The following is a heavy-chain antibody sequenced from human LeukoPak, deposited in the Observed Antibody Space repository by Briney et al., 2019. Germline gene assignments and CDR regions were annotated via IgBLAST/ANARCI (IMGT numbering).Heavy chain of an antibody. CDR3: ARLSNWNYAEGSNTIDY. V-gene: IGHV3-21*01. CDR1: GFTFSRYS. Sequence: GGSLRLSCAASGFTFSRYSMNWVRQAPGKGLEWVSSISSSSSYIYYADSVKGRFTISRDNAKNSLYLQMNSLRAEDTAVYYCARLSNWNYAEGSNTIDYWGQGTLVTVSS. CDR2: ISSSSSYI. J-gene: IGHJ4*02. D-gene: IGHD1-7*01.